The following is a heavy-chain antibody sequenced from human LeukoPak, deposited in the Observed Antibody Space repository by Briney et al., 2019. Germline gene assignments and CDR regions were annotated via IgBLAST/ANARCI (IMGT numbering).Heavy chain of an antibody. CDR1: GGSLSTTNW. J-gene: IGHJ6*03. V-gene: IGHV4-4*02. D-gene: IGHD3-16*01. CDR3: ARVKDPGGYYYYYYMDV. CDR2: VYHSGGGNK. Sequence: SGTLSLTCAVSGGSLSTTNWWVWLRQPPGKGLEWIGGVYHSGGGNKNYNPSLKSRATISVDTSRNQFSLKLSSVTAADTAMYYCARVKDPGGYYYYYYMDVWGKGTTVTVSS.